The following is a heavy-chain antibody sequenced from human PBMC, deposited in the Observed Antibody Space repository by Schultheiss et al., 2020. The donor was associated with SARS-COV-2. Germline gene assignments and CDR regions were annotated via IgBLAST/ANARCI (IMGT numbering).Heavy chain of an antibody. CDR2: IWYDGSNK. CDR1: GFTFSSYS. CDR3: ASDSSGWYVGAFDI. Sequence: GGSLRLSCAASGFTFSSYSMNWVRQAPGKGLEWVAVIWYDGSNKYYADSVKGRFTISRDNSKNTLYLQMNSLRAEDTAVYYCASDSSGWYVGAFDIWGQGTMVTVSS. D-gene: IGHD6-19*01. V-gene: IGHV3-33*08. J-gene: IGHJ3*02.